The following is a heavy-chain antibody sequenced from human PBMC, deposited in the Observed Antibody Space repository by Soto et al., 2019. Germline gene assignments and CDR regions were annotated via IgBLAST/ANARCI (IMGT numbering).Heavy chain of an antibody. D-gene: IGHD1-20*01. CDR1: GGTFSSYA. CDR3: ARDDRRYNWNTGYFDY. CDR2: IIPIFGTA. Sequence: SVKVSCKASGGTFSSYAISWVRQAPGQGLEWMGGIIPIFGTANYAQKFQGRVTITADESTSTAYMELSSLRSEDTAVYYCARDDRRYNWNTGYFDYWGQGTLVTVLL. J-gene: IGHJ4*02. V-gene: IGHV1-69*13.